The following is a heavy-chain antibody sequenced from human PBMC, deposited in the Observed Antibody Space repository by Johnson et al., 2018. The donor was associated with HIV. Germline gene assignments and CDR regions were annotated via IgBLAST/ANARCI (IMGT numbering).Heavy chain of an antibody. D-gene: IGHD3-22*01. CDR1: GFTFRIYW. CDR2: VNSDGSST. V-gene: IGHV3-74*01. Sequence: VQLVESGGGLVQPGGSLRLSCAGSGFTFRIYWMHWVRQAPGKGLVWVSRVNSDGSSTSYVDSVRGRFTISRDNAKNTLYLQMNSLRAEDTAVYYCARDRGYWDGLDIWGQGTMVTVSS. CDR3: ARDRGYWDGLDI. J-gene: IGHJ3*02.